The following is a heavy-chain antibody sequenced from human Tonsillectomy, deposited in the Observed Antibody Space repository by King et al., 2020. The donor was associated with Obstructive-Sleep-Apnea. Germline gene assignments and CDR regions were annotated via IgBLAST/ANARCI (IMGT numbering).Heavy chain of an antibody. CDR3: ARDRRLYGSGYDFFDY. V-gene: IGHV3-7*03. J-gene: IGHJ4*02. CDR2: IMQGGSEI. D-gene: IGHD5-12*01. CDR1: GFTFSSYW. Sequence: VQLVQSGGGLVQPGGSLRLSCAASGFTFSSYWMSWVRQAPGKGREGGANIMQGGSEIYYVDSVKGRFTISRDNTKNSPYLQMNGLRAEVTAVYYCARDRRLYGSGYDFFDYWGQGTLVTVSP.